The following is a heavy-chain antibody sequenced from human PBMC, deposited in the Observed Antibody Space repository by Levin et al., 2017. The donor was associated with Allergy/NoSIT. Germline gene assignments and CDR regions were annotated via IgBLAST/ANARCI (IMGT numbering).Heavy chain of an antibody. V-gene: IGHV1-2*02. Sequence: ASVKVSCKASGYTFTGYYMHWVRQAPGQGLEWMGWINPNNGGKNYAQKFQGRVTMTRDTSISTAYMELSRLRSDDTAVYYCARGACSGTSCYRDYWGQGTLVTVSS. CDR2: INPNNGGK. CDR1: GYTFTGYY. D-gene: IGHD2-2*01. CDR3: ARGACSGTSCYRDY. J-gene: IGHJ4*02.